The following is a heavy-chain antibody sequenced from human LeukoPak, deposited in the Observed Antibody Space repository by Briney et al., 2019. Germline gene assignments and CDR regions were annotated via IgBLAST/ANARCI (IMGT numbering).Heavy chain of an antibody. J-gene: IGHJ5*02. V-gene: IGHV1-2*02. CDR1: GYTFTGYY. Sequence: GASVKVSCKASGYTFTGYYMHWVRQAPGQGLEWMGWINPNSGGTNYAQKFQGRVTMTRDTSISTAYMELSRLRSDDTAVYYCAREEVVPAAKRNWFDPWGQGTLVTVSS. CDR3: AREEVVPAAKRNWFDP. CDR2: INPNSGGT. D-gene: IGHD2-2*01.